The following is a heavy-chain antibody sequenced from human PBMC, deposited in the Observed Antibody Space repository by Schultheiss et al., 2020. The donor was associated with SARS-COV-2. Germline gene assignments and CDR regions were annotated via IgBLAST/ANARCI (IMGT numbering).Heavy chain of an antibody. D-gene: IGHD5-12*01. CDR3: TTDLPSSGYDSSNAFDI. CDR2: IKSKTDGGTT. CDR1: GFTFSSYA. V-gene: IGHV3-15*01. Sequence: GGSLRLSCAASGFTFSSYAMSWVRQAPGKGLEWVGRIKSKTDGGTTDYAAPVKGRFTISRDDSKNTLYLQMNSLKTEDTAVYYCTTDLPSSGYDSSNAFDIWGQGTMVTVSS. J-gene: IGHJ3*02.